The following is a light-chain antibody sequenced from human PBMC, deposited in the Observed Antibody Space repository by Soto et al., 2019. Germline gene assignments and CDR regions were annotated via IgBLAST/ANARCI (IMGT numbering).Light chain of an antibody. CDR1: SSDVGGYNY. J-gene: IGLJ1*01. Sequence: QSVLTQPASVSGSPGQSITISCTGTSSDVGGYNYVSWYQQRPGKAPKLMIYEVSDRPSGVSNRFSGSKSGNTASLTISGLQAEDEADYYCSSYTITSTYVFGTGTKVTV. CDR3: SSYTITSTYV. V-gene: IGLV2-14*01. CDR2: EVS.